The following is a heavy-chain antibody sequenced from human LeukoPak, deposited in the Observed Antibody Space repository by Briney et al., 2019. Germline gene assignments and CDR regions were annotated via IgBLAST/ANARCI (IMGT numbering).Heavy chain of an antibody. Sequence: SETLSLTCAASGGSISSGGYSWSWIRQPPGKGLEWIGYIYHSGSTYYNPSLKSRVTISVDRSKNQFSLKLSSVTAADTAVYYCARGQQWLVTGNWFDPWGQGTLVTVSS. CDR1: GGSISSGGYS. J-gene: IGHJ5*02. V-gene: IGHV4-30-2*01. D-gene: IGHD6-19*01. CDR3: ARGQQWLVTGNWFDP. CDR2: IYHSGST.